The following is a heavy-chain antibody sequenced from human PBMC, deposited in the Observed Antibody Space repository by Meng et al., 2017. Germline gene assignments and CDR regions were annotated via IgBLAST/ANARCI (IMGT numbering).Heavy chain of an antibody. CDR2: INHSGST. Sequence: GSLRLSCAVYGGSFSGYYWSWIRQPPGKGLEWIGEINHSGSTNYNPPLKSRVTISVDTSKNQFSLKLSSVTAADTAVYYCARKRYYYGSGSEYYFDYWGQGTLVTVSS. CDR3: ARKRYYYGSGSEYYFDY. J-gene: IGHJ4*02. D-gene: IGHD3-10*01. CDR1: GGSFSGYY. V-gene: IGHV4-34*01.